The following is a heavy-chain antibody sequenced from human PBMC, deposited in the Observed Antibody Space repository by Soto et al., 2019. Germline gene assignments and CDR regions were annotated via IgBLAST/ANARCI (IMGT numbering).Heavy chain of an antibody. V-gene: IGHV3-9*01. Sequence: AGGSLRLSCAASGFTFDDYAMHWFRQAPGKGLEWVSVISWNSGSIGYADSVKGRFTISRDNAKNSLYLQMNSLRAEDTALYYCAKGASYGWFDPWGQGTLVTVSS. J-gene: IGHJ5*02. CDR2: ISWNSGSI. CDR1: GFTFDDYA. D-gene: IGHD1-26*01. CDR3: AKGASYGWFDP.